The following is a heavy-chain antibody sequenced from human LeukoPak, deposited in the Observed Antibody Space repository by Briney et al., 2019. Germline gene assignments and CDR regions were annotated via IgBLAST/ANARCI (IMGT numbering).Heavy chain of an antibody. Sequence: SETLSLTCTVSGGSNSSYYWSWIRQPAWKGLEWIGRIYTSGSTNYNPSLKSRVTMSVDTSKNQFSLKLSSVTAADTAVYYCARVLMGASYYYYYYYMDVWGKGTTVTVSS. V-gene: IGHV4-4*07. D-gene: IGHD1-26*01. CDR2: IYTSGST. J-gene: IGHJ6*03. CDR1: GGSNSSYY. CDR3: ARVLMGASYYYYYYYMDV.